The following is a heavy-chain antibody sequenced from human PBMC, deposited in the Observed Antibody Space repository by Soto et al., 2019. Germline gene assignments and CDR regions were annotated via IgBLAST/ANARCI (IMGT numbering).Heavy chain of an antibody. V-gene: IGHV1-18*04. Sequence: GASVKVSCKASGYTFSIYGISCVLQAPLQGLEWMGWIRVYNGNTKYAQKVQDRVTMTTDTSTSTAYMELRSLRSDDTAVYYCARKEDYGDYVDYWGQGTLVTVSS. D-gene: IGHD4-17*01. CDR3: ARKEDYGDYVDY. CDR2: IRVYNGNT. J-gene: IGHJ4*02. CDR1: GYTFSIYG.